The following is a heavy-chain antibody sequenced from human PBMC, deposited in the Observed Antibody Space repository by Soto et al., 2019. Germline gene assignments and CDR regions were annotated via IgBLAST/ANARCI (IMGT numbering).Heavy chain of an antibody. D-gene: IGHD3-22*01. Sequence: QVQLVESGGGVVQPGTSLRLSCAASGFTFTRHAMHWVRQAPGKALQWVAVISYDGSNEHYADSVKGRFTISRDNSKNTLYVQLNSLRTEDTALYYCARDYFYGSGYYYTDYWGQGTLFTVSS. CDR2: ISYDGSNE. V-gene: IGHV3-30-3*01. J-gene: IGHJ4*02. CDR1: GFTFTRHA. CDR3: ARDYFYGSGYYYTDY.